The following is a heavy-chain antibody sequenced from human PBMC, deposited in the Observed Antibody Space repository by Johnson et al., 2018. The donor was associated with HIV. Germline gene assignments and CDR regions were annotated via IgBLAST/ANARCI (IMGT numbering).Heavy chain of an antibody. D-gene: IGHD3-3*01. CDR1: GFIVSSNY. Sequence: VQLVESGGGLIQSGGSLRLSCVASGFIVSSNYMNWVRQAPGKGLEWVSFLYSDGSTYYADSVKGRFTISRDNSKNTLYLQMNSLRAEDTALYYCAKEYNFWSGYPDDAFDIWGQGTMVTVSS. J-gene: IGHJ3*02. CDR3: AKEYNFWSGYPDDAFDI. V-gene: IGHV3-66*03. CDR2: LYSDGST.